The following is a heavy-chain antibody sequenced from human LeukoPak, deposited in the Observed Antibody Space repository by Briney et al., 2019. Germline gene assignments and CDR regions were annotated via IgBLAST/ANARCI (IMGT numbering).Heavy chain of an antibody. J-gene: IGHJ4*02. Sequence: GGSLRLSCAASGFTFSTYWMSWVRRAPGKGLEWVSSISSSSSYIYYADSVKGRFTISRDNAKNSLYLQMNSLRAEDTAVYYXXXXXXXSGWEDLTPFDYWGQGTLVTVSS. V-gene: IGHV3-21*01. CDR1: GFTFSTYW. CDR2: ISSSSSYI. D-gene: IGHD6-19*01. CDR3: XXXXXXSGWEDLTPFDY.